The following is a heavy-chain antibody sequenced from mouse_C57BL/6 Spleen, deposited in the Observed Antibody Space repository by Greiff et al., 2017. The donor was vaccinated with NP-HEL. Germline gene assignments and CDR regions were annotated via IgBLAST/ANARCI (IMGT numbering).Heavy chain of an antibody. CDR2: IYPGDGDT. V-gene: IGHV1-80*01. D-gene: IGHD2-3*01. CDR1: GYAFSSYW. CDR3: ARWRGLSYYFDY. Sequence: QVHVKQSGAELVKPGASVKISCKASGYAFSSYWMNWVKQRPGKGLEWIGQIYPGDGDTNYNGKFKGKATLTADKSSSTAYMQLSSLTSEDSAVYFCARWRGLSYYFDYWGQGTTLTVSS. J-gene: IGHJ2*01.